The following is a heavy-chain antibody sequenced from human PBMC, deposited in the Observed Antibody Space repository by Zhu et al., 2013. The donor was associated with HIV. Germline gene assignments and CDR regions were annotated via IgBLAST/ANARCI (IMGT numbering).Heavy chain of an antibody. CDR1: GGTFSSYA. Sequence: QVQLVQSGAEVKKPGSSVKVSCKASGGTFSSYAISWVRQAPGQGLEWMGGIIPIFGTANYAQRFQGRVTITADESTSTAYMELSSLRSEDTAVYYCARGGLDCSGGSCVPRGTTGMGRRGAKGAT. CDR3: ARGGLDCSGGSCVPRGTTGMGRR. CDR2: IIPIFGTA. V-gene: IGHV1-69*01. D-gene: IGHD2-15*01. J-gene: IGHJ6*03.